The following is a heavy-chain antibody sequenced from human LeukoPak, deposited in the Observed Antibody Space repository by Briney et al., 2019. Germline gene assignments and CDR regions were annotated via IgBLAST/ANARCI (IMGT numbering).Heavy chain of an antibody. D-gene: IGHD2-2*02. CDR1: GGSISSSTHY. V-gene: IGHV4-39*01. CDR2: ISYTGST. Sequence: SETLSLTCSVSGGSISSSTHYWGWIRQPPGKGLEWVGTISYTGSTHYNPSLKSRVTISVDASKTQPSLKLISVTAADTAVYYCARHPLSYCSSTSCYKDAFDIWGQGTMVTVSS. CDR3: ARHPLSYCSSTSCYKDAFDI. J-gene: IGHJ3*02.